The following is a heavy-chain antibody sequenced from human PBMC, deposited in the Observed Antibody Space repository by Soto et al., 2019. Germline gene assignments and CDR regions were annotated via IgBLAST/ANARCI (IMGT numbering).Heavy chain of an antibody. J-gene: IGHJ6*02. D-gene: IGHD6-19*01. Sequence: SVKVSCKASGGTFSSYAISWLRQAPGQGLEWMGGIIPIFGTANYAQKFQGRVTITADESTSTAYMELSSLRSEDTAVYYCARSSSRSSGWHIRYYYYYGMDVWGQGTTVTVSS. V-gene: IGHV1-69*13. CDR2: IIPIFGTA. CDR1: GGTFSSYA. CDR3: ARSSSRSSGWHIRYYYYYGMDV.